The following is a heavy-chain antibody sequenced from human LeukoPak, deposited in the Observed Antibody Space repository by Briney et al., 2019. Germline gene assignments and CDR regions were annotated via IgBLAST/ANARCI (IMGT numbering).Heavy chain of an antibody. J-gene: IGHJ4*02. CDR1: GGTFSSYA. V-gene: IGHV1-69*13. Sequence: ASVKVSCKASGGTFSSYAISWVRQAPGQGLEWMGGIIPIFGTANYAQKFQGRVTITAGESTSTAYMELSSLRSEDTAVYYCARDHSSGLYYSDYWGQGTLVTVSS. D-gene: IGHD6-19*01. CDR3: ARDHSSGLYYSDY. CDR2: IIPIFGTA.